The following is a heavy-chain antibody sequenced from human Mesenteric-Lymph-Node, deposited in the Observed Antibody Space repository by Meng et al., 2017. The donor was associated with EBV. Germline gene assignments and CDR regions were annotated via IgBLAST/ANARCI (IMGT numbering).Heavy chain of an antibody. CDR2: IYHRGST. CDR3: ARVNEGQWLVRGAFDY. V-gene: IGHV4-4*02. Sequence: QGQLEEAGPGLLKPSGTLPLTCAVHGGSISTSNWWSWVRQPPGKGLEWIVEIYHRGSTNYNPSLTSRVTISVDESKNEFSLSLTSVTAADTAVYFCARVNEGQWLVRGAFDYWGQGTLVTVSS. D-gene: IGHD6-19*01. J-gene: IGHJ4*02. CDR1: GGSISTSNW.